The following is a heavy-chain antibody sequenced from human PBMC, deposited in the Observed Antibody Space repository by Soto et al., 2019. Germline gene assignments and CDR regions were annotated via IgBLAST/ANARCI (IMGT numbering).Heavy chain of an antibody. CDR1: GYTFTSYA. CDR3: ASPGLLGYCIGGSCLES. V-gene: IGHV1-3*01. D-gene: IGHD2-15*01. Sequence: QVQLVQSGAEVKKPGASVKVSCKASGYTFTSYAMHWVRQAPGQRLEWMGWINAGNGNTKYSQKFQGRVTITRDTSASTAYMELSSLRSEDTAVYYCASPGLLGYCIGGSCLESWGQGTLVTVSS. CDR2: INAGNGNT. J-gene: IGHJ5*02.